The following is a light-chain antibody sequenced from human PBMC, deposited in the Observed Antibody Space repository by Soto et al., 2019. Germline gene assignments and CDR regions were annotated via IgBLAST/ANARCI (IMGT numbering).Light chain of an antibody. J-gene: IGKJ2*01. CDR3: QLRT. CDR2: DVS. CDR1: QRISGL. V-gene: IGKV3-11*01. Sequence: VLTQSPATLSLSPGERATLPCKASQRISGLLAWYQQKPGQAPRLRIYDVSKRAAGIPARFSGGGSGTDVTLTISNLDPEDFAVYYCQLRTFGPGTKLEIK.